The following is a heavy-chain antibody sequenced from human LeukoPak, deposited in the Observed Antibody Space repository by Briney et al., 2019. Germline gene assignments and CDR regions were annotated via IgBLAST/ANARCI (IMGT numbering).Heavy chain of an antibody. CDR3: AASLKDSYRYRYFDY. CDR1: GFTFSRSA. Sequence: SVKVSCKASGFTFSRSAIQWVRQARGQRPEWIGWIVVGTDNTNYAQKFQERVAITRDMSTSTAYMELSSLRSEDTAVYYCAASLKDSYRYRYFDYWGQGTLVSVSS. CDR2: IVVGTDNT. D-gene: IGHD5-18*01. J-gene: IGHJ4*02. V-gene: IGHV1-58*02.